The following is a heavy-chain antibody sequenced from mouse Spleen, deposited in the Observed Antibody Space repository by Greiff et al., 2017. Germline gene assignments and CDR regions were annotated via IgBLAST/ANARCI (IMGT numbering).Heavy chain of an antibody. D-gene: IGHD2-3*01. CDR2: ISSGGSYT. J-gene: IGHJ3*01. Sequence: EVMLVESGGGLVKPGGSLKLSCAASGFTFSSYAMSWVRQTPEKRLEWVATISSGGSYTYYPDSVKGRFTISRDNAKNTLYLQMSSLRSEDTAMYYCARHKADDGYFAYWGQGTLVTVSA. CDR3: ARHKADDGYFAY. V-gene: IGHV5-9-1*01. CDR1: GFTFSSYA.